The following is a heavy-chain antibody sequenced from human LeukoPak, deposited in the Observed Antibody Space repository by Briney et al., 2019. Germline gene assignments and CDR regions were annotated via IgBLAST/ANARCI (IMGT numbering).Heavy chain of an antibody. CDR3: ARGGYYYYYMDV. Sequence: GGSLRLSCAASGFTFSSYEMNWVRQAPGKGLEWVSYISSSSSTIYYADSVKGRFTVSRDNAKNSLYLQMNSLRAEDTAVYYCARGGYYYYYMDVWGKGTTVTVSS. J-gene: IGHJ6*03. CDR1: GFTFSSYE. V-gene: IGHV3-48*01. CDR2: ISSSSSTI.